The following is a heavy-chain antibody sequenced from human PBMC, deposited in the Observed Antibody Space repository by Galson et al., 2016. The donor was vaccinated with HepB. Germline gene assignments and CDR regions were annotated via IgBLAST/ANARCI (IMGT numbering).Heavy chain of an antibody. CDR2: IFHDGSS. CDR1: GASITDYTW. J-gene: IGHJ5*02. D-gene: IGHD2-21*02. CDR3: VKGGDYCLPS. Sequence: SETLSLTCAVSGASITDYTWWHWVRQPPGKGLEWIGEIFHDGSSNFNPSLKSRVTISVDKSNNHLSLELRSVTAADTAVYYCVKGGDYCLPSWGQGTLVTVSS. V-gene: IGHV4-4*02.